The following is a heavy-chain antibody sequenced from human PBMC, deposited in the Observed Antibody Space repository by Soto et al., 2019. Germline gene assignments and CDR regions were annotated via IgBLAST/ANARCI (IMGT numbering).Heavy chain of an antibody. Sequence: PGGSLRLSCAASGFTFSSYGMHWVRQAPGKGLEWVAVIWYDGSNTFYADSVKGRFTISRDNSKNTLYLQMNGLRVEDTAVYYCAKGLSGSGAYQWFDPWGQGTLVTVSS. J-gene: IGHJ5*02. D-gene: IGHD3-10*01. V-gene: IGHV3-33*06. CDR2: IWYDGSNT. CDR3: AKGLSGSGAYQWFDP. CDR1: GFTFSSYG.